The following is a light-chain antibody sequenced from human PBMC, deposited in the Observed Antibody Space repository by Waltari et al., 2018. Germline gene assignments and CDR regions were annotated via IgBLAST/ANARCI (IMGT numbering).Light chain of an antibody. V-gene: IGLV2-14*01. CDR3: SAYTTSNTLV. CDR2: EVK. CDR1: SDDIGRYNY. J-gene: IGLJ1*01. Sequence: QSALTQPASVSGSPGQSITISCTGTSDDIGRYNYVSWYQLHPAKAPKLIIYEVKYRPSGVSSRFSGSRSANTAALTISGLQAEDEADYCCSAYTTSNTLVFGTGTYVTVL.